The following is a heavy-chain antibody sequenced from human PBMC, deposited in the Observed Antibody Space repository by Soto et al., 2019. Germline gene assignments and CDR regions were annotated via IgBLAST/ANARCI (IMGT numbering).Heavy chain of an antibody. CDR2: INPNSGGT. D-gene: IGHD3-3*01. Sequence: GASVKVSCKASGYTFTGYYMHWVRQAPGQGLEWMGWINPNSGGTNYAQKFQGWVTMTRDTSISTAYMELSRLRSDDTAVYYCARGGGESTIFGVVTRPDYYYYGMDVWGQGTTVTVSS. CDR3: ARGGGESTIFGVVTRPDYYYYGMDV. CDR1: GYTFTGYY. V-gene: IGHV1-2*04. J-gene: IGHJ6*02.